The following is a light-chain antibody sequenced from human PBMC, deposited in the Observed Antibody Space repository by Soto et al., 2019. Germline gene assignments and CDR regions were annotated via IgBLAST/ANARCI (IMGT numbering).Light chain of an antibody. J-gene: IGLJ3*02. Sequence: QSVLTQPPSASGAPGQRVTISCSGSSSNIGSKAVNWYQKFPGTAPKLLIFSNNQRPSGVPDRFSGSKSGISGSLAISGLQSEDEAEDYCAAWGDSLNAWVFGGGTKVTCL. CDR2: SNN. V-gene: IGLV1-44*01. CDR1: SSNIGSKA. CDR3: AAWGDSLNAWV.